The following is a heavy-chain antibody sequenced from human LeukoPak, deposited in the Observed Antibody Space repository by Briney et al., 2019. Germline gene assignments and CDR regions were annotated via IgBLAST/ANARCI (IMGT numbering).Heavy chain of an antibody. D-gene: IGHD2-15*01. J-gene: IGHJ5*02. Sequence: GGSLKLSCAASGFTFSGSAVHWVRQSSGKGLEWVGHIDKEDNLYATAYAESVKGRFTISRDDSKDTAFLHMDSLKTEDTALYYCTRDRGTYNWFDPWGQGTLVTVSS. CDR1: GFTFSGSA. CDR2: IDKEDNLYAT. V-gene: IGHV3-73*01. CDR3: TRDRGTYNWFDP.